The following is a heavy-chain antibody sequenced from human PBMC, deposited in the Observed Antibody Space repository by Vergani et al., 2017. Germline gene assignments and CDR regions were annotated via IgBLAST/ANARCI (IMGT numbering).Heavy chain of an antibody. D-gene: IGHD5-24*01. J-gene: IGHJ4*02. CDR3: ARGGMATTRSHSGPIDY. V-gene: IGHV1-46*01. CDR2: INPSGGST. CDR1: GYTFTSYY. Sequence: QVQLVQSGAEVKKPGASVKVSCKASGYTFTSYYMHWVRQAPGQGLEWMGIINPSGGSTSYAQKFQGRVTMTRDTSTSTVYMELSSLRSEDTAVYYCARGGMATTRSHSGPIDYWGQGTLVTVSS.